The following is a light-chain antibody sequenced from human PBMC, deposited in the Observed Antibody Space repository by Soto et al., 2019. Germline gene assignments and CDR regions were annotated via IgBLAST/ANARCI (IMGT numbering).Light chain of an antibody. CDR3: QSYDSSLSGAV. Sequence: QSVPTQPPSVSGAPGQRVTISCTGSSSNIGAGYDVHWYQQLPGTAPKLLIYGNSNRPSRVPDRFSGSKSGTSASLAITGLQAEDEADYYCQSYDSSLSGAVFGGGTKLTVL. J-gene: IGLJ2*01. V-gene: IGLV1-40*01. CDR1: SSNIGAGYD. CDR2: GNS.